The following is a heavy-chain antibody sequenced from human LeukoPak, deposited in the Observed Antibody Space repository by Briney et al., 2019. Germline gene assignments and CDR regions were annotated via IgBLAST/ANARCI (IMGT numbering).Heavy chain of an antibody. Sequence: SVKVSCKASGGTFSSYAVSWVRQAPGQGLEWMGGIIPIFGTASYAQKFQGRVTITADESTSTAYMELSSLRSEDTAVYYCARSIRWELPRTLDYWGQGTLVTVSS. J-gene: IGHJ4*02. CDR2: IIPIFGTA. V-gene: IGHV1-69*13. CDR3: ARSIRWELPRTLDY. D-gene: IGHD1-26*01. CDR1: GGTFSSYA.